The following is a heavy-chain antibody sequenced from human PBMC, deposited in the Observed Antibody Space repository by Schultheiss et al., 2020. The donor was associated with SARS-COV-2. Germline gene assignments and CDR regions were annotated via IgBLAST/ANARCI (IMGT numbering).Heavy chain of an antibody. CDR3: AKDWGYGSGSYFYWFFDF. V-gene: IGHV3-23*01. J-gene: IGHJ2*01. D-gene: IGHD3-10*01. CDR1: GFSFSIYA. Sequence: GGSLRLSCSASGFSFSIYAMSWVRQAPGKGLEWVSGVSDTGAQAGYADSVKGRFTVSRDNSKNTLYLQMNSLRPEDTALYHCAKDWGYGSGSYFYWFFDFRGRGTPVTVAS. CDR2: VSDTGAQA.